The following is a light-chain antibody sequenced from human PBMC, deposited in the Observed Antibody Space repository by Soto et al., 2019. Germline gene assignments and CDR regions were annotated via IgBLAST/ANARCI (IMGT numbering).Light chain of an antibody. CDR1: QSVSSN. CDR3: QQYGSSPRT. V-gene: IGKV3-20*01. CDR2: GAS. Sequence: EIVLTQSPATLSFSTGEISTLSFRASQSVSSNLAWYQQRPGQAPRLLIYGASSRATGIPDRFSGSGSGTDFTLTISRLEPEDFAVYYCQQYGSSPRTFGQGTRLEIK. J-gene: IGKJ5*01.